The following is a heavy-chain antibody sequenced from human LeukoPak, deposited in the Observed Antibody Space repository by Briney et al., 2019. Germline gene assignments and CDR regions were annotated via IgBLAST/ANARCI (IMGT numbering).Heavy chain of an antibody. D-gene: IGHD3-10*01. V-gene: IGHV3-30*18. CDR2: ISYDGSNK. J-gene: IGHJ3*02. CDR3: ANGYFYGSGRYYKESFDI. Sequence: PGGSLRLSCGGSSFSGYWMHWVRHAPGKGLEWVVVISYDGSNKYYADSVKGRFTISRDNSKNTLYLQMNSLRAEETAVYYCANGYFYGSGRYYKESFDIWGQGTMVTVSS. CDR1: GSSFSGYW.